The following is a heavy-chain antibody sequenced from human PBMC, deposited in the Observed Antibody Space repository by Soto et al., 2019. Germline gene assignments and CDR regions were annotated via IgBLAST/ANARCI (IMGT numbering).Heavy chain of an antibody. Sequence: GASVKVSCKASGFTFTSSSVQWVRQARGQRLEWIGWIVVGSGNTNYAQKFQERVTITRDMSTSTAYMELSSLRSEDTAVYYCAAAGVGYCTNGVCFSYYYYGMDVWG. V-gene: IGHV1-58*01. CDR1: GFTFTSSS. CDR2: IVVGSGNT. J-gene: IGHJ6*02. CDR3: AAAGVGYCTNGVCFSYYYYGMDV. D-gene: IGHD2-8*01.